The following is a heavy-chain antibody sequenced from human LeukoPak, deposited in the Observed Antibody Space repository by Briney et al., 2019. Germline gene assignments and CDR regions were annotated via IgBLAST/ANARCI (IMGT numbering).Heavy chain of an antibody. CDR3: ARPHRTHSYGYYFDY. V-gene: IGHV4-59*01. CDR1: GDSISSYY. J-gene: IGHJ4*02. Sequence: SETLSLTCIVSGDSISSYYRSWIRQPPGKGLEWIGYIYYSGSTNYNPSLKSRVTISVDTSKNQFSLKLSSVTAADTAVYYCARPHRTHSYGYYFDYWAREPWSPSPQ. CDR2: IYYSGST. D-gene: IGHD5-18*01.